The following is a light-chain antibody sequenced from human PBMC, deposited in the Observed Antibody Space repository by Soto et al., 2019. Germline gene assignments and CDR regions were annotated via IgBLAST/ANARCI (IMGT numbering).Light chain of an antibody. Sequence: DIVMTQSPLSLPVTPGEPASISCRSSQSLLHSIGYNYLDLYLQKPGQSQQLLIYLGSNRASGVPDRFSGRGSGTDFTLKISRVEAEDVGVYYCMQALQTITFGQGTRLEIK. CDR1: QSLLHSIGYNY. CDR3: MQALQTIT. J-gene: IGKJ5*01. CDR2: LGS. V-gene: IGKV2-28*01.